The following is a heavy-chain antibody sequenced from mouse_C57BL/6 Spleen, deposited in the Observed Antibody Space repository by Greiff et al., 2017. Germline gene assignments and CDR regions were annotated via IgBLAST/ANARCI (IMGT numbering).Heavy chain of an antibody. D-gene: IGHD3-2*02. V-gene: IGHV1-53*01. Sequence: QVQLKQPGTELVKPGASVKLSCKASGYTFTSYWMHWVKQRPGQGLEWIGNINPSNGGTNYNEKFKSKATLTVDKSSSTAYMQRSSLTSEDSAVYYCARSAQATGYYYAMDYWGQGTSVTVSS. CDR1: GYTFTSYW. J-gene: IGHJ4*01. CDR2: INPSNGGT. CDR3: ARSAQATGYYYAMDY.